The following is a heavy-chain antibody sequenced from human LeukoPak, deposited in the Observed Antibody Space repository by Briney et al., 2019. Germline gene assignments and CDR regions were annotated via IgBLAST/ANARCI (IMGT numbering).Heavy chain of an antibody. CDR3: ARAPVIVMHDWYFDL. CDR2: ISSSSSYI. D-gene: IGHD3-22*01. CDR1: GFTFSSYS. J-gene: IGHJ2*01. V-gene: IGHV3-21*01. Sequence: GGSLRLSCAASGFTFSSYSMNWVRQAPGKGLEWVSSISSSSSYIYYADSVKGRFTISRDNAKKSLCLQMNSLRAEDTAIYYCARAPVIVMHDWYFDLWGRGTLVTVSS.